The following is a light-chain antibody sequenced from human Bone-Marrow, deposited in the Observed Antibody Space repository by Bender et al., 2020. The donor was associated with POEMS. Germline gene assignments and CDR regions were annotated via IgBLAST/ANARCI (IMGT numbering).Light chain of an antibody. J-gene: IGLJ2*01. CDR2: ETG. CDR1: ISDVGGYAR. Sequence: QSALTQPASVSGSPGQSITISCTGSISDVGGYARVSWYQQLPGKAPKLMIYETGKRPTWVSARFSGSKSGNTASLTISGLQAEDEADYYCSSFAPGSIFLFGGGTKLTVL. CDR3: SSFAPGSIFL. V-gene: IGLV2-23*02.